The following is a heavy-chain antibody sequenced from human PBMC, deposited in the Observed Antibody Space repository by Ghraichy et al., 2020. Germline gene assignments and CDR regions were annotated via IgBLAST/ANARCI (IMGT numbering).Heavy chain of an antibody. V-gene: IGHV1-69*13. CDR2: IIPIFGTA. D-gene: IGHD1-26*01. CDR1: GVTFSSYA. CDR3: ARDGTTYSGSYGDFDY. Sequence: SVKVSCKASGVTFSSYAISWVRQAPVQGLDWMGGIIPIFGTANYAQKFQGRITITADESTSTAYMELSSLRSEDTAVYYCARDGTTYSGSYGDFDYWGQGTLVTVSS. J-gene: IGHJ4*02.